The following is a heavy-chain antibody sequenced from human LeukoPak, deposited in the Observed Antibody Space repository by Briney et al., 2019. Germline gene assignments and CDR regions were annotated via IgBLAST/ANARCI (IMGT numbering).Heavy chain of an antibody. D-gene: IGHD3-10*01. J-gene: IGHJ3*02. CDR3: ARDWPQIITMVRGVHDAFDI. V-gene: IGHV3-7*01. CDR1: GFTFSSYW. Sequence: GGSLRLSCAASGFTFSSYWMSWVRQAPGKGLEWVANIKQDGSEKYYVDSVKGRFTISRDNAKNSLYPQMNSLRAEDTAVYYCARDWPQIITMVRGVHDAFDIWGQGTMVTVSS. CDR2: IKQDGSEK.